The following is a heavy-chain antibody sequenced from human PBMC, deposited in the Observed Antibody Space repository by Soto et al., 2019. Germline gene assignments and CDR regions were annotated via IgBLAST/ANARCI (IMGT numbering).Heavy chain of an antibody. J-gene: IGHJ6*02. Sequence: PWGSLRLSCAASGFTFSGSAMHWVRQASGKGLEWVGRIRSKANSYATAYAASVKGRFTISRDDSKNTAYLQMNSLKTEDTAVYYCRGLTGTSFYGMDVWGQGTTVTVSS. CDR3: RGLTGTSFYGMDV. D-gene: IGHD1-20*01. CDR1: GFTFSGSA. CDR2: IRSKANSYAT. V-gene: IGHV3-73*01.